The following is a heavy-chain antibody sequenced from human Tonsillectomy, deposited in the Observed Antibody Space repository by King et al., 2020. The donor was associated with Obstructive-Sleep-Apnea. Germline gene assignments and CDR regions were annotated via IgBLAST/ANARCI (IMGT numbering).Heavy chain of an antibody. Sequence: VQLVESGGGVVQPGRSLRLSCAASGFTFSSYGMHWVRQAPGKGLEWVAAIWYDGSNKYYADSVKGRFTISRDNSKNTLYLQMNSLRAEDTAVYYCARDHCSVGSCYSLRGSGMDVWGQGTTVTVSS. D-gene: IGHD2-15*01. J-gene: IGHJ6*02. CDR3: ARDHCSVGSCYSLRGSGMDV. V-gene: IGHV3-33*01. CDR2: IWYDGSNK. CDR1: GFTFSSYG.